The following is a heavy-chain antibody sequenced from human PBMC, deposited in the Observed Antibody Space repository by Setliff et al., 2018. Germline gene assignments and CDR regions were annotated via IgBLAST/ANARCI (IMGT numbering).Heavy chain of an antibody. CDR3: TRGPDGYTYQGAFDI. D-gene: IGHD5-12*01. CDR2: IYYRGST. V-gene: IGHV4-39*07. Sequence: SETLSLTCTVSGGSISSSSYYWGWIRQPPGKGLEWIGSIYYRGSTYYNPSLKSRVTISIDTSKNQFSLKLSSVTAADTAVYYCTRGPDGYTYQGAFDIWGQGTMVTVSS. J-gene: IGHJ3*02. CDR1: GGSISSSSYY.